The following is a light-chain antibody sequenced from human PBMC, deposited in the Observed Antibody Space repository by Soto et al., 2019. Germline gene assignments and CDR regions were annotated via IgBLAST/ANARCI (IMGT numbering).Light chain of an antibody. J-gene: IGLJ1*01. CDR2: SNN. Sequence: QSVLTQAPSTSGTPGQRVTISCSGSRSNIGSNTVTWYQQLPGTAHKLLIYSNNQRPSGVADRFSGSKSGTSASLAISGLQSEDEADYYCAAWDDSLNGSYVFGTGTKVTVL. CDR3: AAWDDSLNGSYV. CDR1: RSNIGSNT. V-gene: IGLV1-44*01.